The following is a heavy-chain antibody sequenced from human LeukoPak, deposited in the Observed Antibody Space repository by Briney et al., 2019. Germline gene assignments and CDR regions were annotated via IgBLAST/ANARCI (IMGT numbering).Heavy chain of an antibody. CDR3: ARATPKSSSWSY. Sequence: ASVKVSCKASGYTFTSYAMHWVRQAPGQRLEWMGWINAGNGNTKYSQKFQGRVTVTRDTSASTAYMELSSLRSEETAVYYCARATPKSSSWSYWGQGTLVTVSS. J-gene: IGHJ4*02. CDR2: INAGNGNT. V-gene: IGHV1-3*01. CDR1: GYTFTSYA. D-gene: IGHD6-13*01.